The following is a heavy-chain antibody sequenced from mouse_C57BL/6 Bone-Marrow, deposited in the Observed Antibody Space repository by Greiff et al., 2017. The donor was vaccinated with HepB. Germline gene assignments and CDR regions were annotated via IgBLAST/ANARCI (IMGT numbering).Heavy chain of an antibody. Sequence: QVQLQQSGPELVKPGASVKISCKASGYAFSSSWMNWVKQRPGKGLEWIGRIYPGDGDTNYNGKFKGKATLTADKSSSTAYMQLSSLTSEDSAVYFCANYEGYFDVWGTGTTVTVSS. CDR3: ANYEGYFDV. D-gene: IGHD1-1*01. J-gene: IGHJ1*03. CDR2: IYPGDGDT. V-gene: IGHV1-82*01. CDR1: GYAFSSSW.